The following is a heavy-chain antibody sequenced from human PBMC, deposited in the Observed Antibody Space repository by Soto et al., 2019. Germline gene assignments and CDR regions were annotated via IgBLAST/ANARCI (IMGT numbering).Heavy chain of an antibody. Sequence: PSETLSLTCTVSGGSISSYYWSWIRQPPGKGLGWIGYIYYSGSTNYNPSLKSRVTISVDTSKNQFSLKLSSVTAADTAVYYCARASPGMNFDYWGQGTLVTVSS. CDR2: IYYSGST. CDR1: GGSISSYY. D-gene: IGHD3-10*01. J-gene: IGHJ4*02. V-gene: IGHV4-59*01. CDR3: ARASPGMNFDY.